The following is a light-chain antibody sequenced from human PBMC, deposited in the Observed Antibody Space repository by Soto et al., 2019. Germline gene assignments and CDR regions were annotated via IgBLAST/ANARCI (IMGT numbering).Light chain of an antibody. CDR1: QSVSSN. J-gene: IGKJ2*01. CDR2: GAS. V-gene: IGKV3-15*01. CDR3: QQYNNWPLYT. Sequence: EIVMTQSPATLSVSPGERASHSCRASQSVSSNLAWYQQKPGQAPRLLIYGASTRATGIPARFSGSGSGTEFTLTFSSLQSEDFAVYSCQQYNNWPLYTFGQGTKLEIK.